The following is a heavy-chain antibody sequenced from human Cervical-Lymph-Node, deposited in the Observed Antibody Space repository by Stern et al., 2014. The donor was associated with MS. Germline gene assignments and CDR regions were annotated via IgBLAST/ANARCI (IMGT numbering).Heavy chain of an antibody. V-gene: IGHV1-2*02. CDR2: INPNSGST. D-gene: IGHD3-9*01. J-gene: IGHJ4*02. Sequence: VQLVQSGAEVKKPGASVKDSCKASGYTFTFTDYYIHWVRQAPGQGLAWMGRINPNSGSTKYAQQFQGRVTMTRDTSIGTAYLELRGLRSDDTALYYCARTVRTYFAFNFDFWGQGTLVTVSS. CDR1: GYTFTFTDYY. CDR3: ARTVRTYFAFNFDF.